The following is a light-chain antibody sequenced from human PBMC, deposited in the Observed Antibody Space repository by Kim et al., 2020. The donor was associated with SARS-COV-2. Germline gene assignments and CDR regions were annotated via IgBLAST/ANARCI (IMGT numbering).Light chain of an antibody. CDR2: GAS. J-gene: IGKJ3*01. CDR3: QQYGSSPFT. V-gene: IGKV3-20*01. Sequence: PPGKRATLSCRASHSVSSSYLAWYQQKPGQAPRLLIYGASSRATGIPDRFSGSGSGTDFTLTISRLEPEDFAVYYCQQYGSSPFTFGPGTKVDIK. CDR1: HSVSSSY.